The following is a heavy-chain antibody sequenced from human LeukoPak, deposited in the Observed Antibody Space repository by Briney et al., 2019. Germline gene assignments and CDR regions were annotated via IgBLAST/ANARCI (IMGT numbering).Heavy chain of an antibody. Sequence: SETLSLTCTVSGGSISSSSYYWGWIRQPPGKGLEWIGSIYYSGSTYYNPSLKSRVTISVDTPKNQFSLKLSSVTAADTAVYYCARRQLRLGSLDPWGQGTLVTVSS. CDR3: ARRQLRLGSLDP. D-gene: IGHD3-3*01. CDR1: GGSISSSSYY. CDR2: IYYSGST. V-gene: IGHV4-39*01. J-gene: IGHJ5*02.